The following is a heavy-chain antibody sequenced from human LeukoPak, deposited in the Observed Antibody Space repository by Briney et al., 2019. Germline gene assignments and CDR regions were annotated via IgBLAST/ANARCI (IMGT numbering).Heavy chain of an antibody. CDR1: GDSVSSNSVT. D-gene: IGHD2-2*01. J-gene: IGHJ5*02. CDR3: ARRLTQYDCFDP. V-gene: IGHV6-1*01. CDR2: TYYRSTWYN. Sequence: SQTLSLTCAISGDSVSSNSVTWYWIRQSPSRGLEWLGRTYYRSTWYNDYAVSVRGRITVNPDTSKNQFSLHLNSVTPEDTAVYYCARRLTQYDCFDPRGQGILVTVSS.